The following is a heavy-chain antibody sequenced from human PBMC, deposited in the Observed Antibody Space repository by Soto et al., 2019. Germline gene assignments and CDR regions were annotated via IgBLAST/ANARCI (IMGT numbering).Heavy chain of an antibody. J-gene: IGHJ4*02. D-gene: IGHD3-22*01. Sequence: ASVKVSCKASGYTFTGYYMHWVRQAPGLGLEWMGWINPNSGGTNYAQKFQGRVTMTRDTSISTAYMELSRLRSDDTAVYYCARGQYYYDSSGYYFDYWGQGTLVTVSS. V-gene: IGHV1-2*02. CDR1: GYTFTGYY. CDR3: ARGQYYYDSSGYYFDY. CDR2: INPNSGGT.